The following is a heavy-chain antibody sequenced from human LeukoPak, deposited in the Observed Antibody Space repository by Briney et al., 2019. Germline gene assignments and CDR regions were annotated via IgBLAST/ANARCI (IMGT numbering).Heavy chain of an antibody. CDR3: AKDYLRYCSGGSCCPFDY. V-gene: IGHV3-23*01. CDR2: ISGSGGST. J-gene: IGHJ4*02. Sequence: GGSLRLSCAASGFTFSSYGMSWVRQAPGKGLEWVSAISGSGGSTYYADSVKGRFTISRDNSKNTLYLQMNSLRAEDTAVYYCAKDYLRYCSGGSCCPFDYWGRGTLVTVSS. D-gene: IGHD2-15*01. CDR1: GFTFSSYG.